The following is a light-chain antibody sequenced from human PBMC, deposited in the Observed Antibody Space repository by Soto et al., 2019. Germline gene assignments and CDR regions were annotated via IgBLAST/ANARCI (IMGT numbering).Light chain of an antibody. CDR3: QQFSNKNWPTYT. Sequence: VDRVTITCRASESISTWLAWYQQKPGKAPKLLIYWASSLKSGVPSRFSGSGSGTEFTLTISNLQSEDFAVYYCQQFSNKNWPTYTFGQGTKVEIK. V-gene: IGKV1-5*03. J-gene: IGKJ2*01. CDR1: ESISTW. CDR2: WAS.